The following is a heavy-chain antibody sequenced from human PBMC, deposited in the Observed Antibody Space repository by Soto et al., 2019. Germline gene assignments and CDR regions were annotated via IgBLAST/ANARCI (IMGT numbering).Heavy chain of an antibody. CDR1: GGSINSGGYY. J-gene: IGHJ4*02. D-gene: IGHD3-16*01. Sequence: QVQLLESGPGLVKPSQTLSLTCTVSGGSINSGGYYWSWIRQHPGKGLEWIGYIYYSGSTYYNPSLKSRVTISVDTSKNQFSLKLSSVTAADTAVYYCARGPGIMAKIDYWGQGTLVTVSS. V-gene: IGHV4-31*03. CDR3: ARGPGIMAKIDY. CDR2: IYYSGST.